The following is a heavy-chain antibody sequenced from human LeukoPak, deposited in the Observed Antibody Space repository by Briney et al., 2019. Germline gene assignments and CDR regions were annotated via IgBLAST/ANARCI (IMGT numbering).Heavy chain of an antibody. J-gene: IGHJ4*02. CDR2: IYPGDSDT. D-gene: IGHD3-16*01. V-gene: IGHV5-51*01. CDR3: ARRDVRGWLGDFDH. Sequence: GESLKISCKGSGYSFTSYWIGWVRQVPGKGLEWMGIIYPGDSDTRYSPSFQGQVTISVDKSISTAYLQWSSLKASDTAMYYCARRDVRGWLGDFDHWGQGTLVPVSS. CDR1: GYSFTSYW.